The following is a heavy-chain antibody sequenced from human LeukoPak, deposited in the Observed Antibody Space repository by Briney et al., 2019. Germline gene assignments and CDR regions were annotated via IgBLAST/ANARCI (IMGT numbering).Heavy chain of an antibody. CDR3: ARRSSTVSRYFDY. V-gene: IGHV5-51*01. CDR1: GYNFTSYW. D-gene: IGHD2-8*02. Sequence: GESLKISCEGSGYNFTSYWSVWVRQMPGKGLEWMGIIYPGDSDTRYSPSFQGQVTISADKSISTAYLQWSSLKASDTAMYYCARRSSTVSRYFDYWGQGTLVTVSS. CDR2: IYPGDSDT. J-gene: IGHJ4*02.